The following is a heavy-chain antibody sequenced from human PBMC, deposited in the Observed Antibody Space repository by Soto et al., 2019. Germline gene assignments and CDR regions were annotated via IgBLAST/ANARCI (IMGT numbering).Heavy chain of an antibody. J-gene: IGHJ5*02. CDR1: GGSIGSGGYS. V-gene: IGHV4-30-2*01. D-gene: IGHD3-16*01. CDR2: IYHSGST. CDR3: ASADYDTKGYSLDP. Sequence: PSETLSLTCAVSGGSIGSGGYSWSWIRQPPGKGLEWIGYIYHSGSTYYNPSLKSRVTISVDRSKNQFSLKLSFETAADTAVYYCASADYDTKGYSLDPWGLGNLVTVSS.